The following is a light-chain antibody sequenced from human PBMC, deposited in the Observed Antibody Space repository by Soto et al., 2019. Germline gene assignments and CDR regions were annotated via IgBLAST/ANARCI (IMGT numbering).Light chain of an antibody. CDR2: GAS. Sequence: EIVLTQSPGTLSLSPGERATLSCRASQSLSSTYLAWYQQKPGQAPRVLIYGASSRATGIPDRFSGSGSGTDFTLTITRLEPEDCAIYDCQQYGSSPLTFGGGTRVKIK. CDR1: QSLSSTY. CDR3: QQYGSSPLT. J-gene: IGKJ4*01. V-gene: IGKV3-20*01.